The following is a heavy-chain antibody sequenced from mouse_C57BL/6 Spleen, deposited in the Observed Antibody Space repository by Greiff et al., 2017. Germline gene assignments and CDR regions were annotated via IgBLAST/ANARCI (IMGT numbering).Heavy chain of an antibody. CDR1: GYAFRSYW. D-gene: IGHD1-1*01. J-gene: IGHJ2*01. V-gene: IGHV1-80*01. Sequence: VQLQESGAELVKPGASVKISCKASGYAFRSYWMNWVKQRPGKGLEWIGQIYPGDGDTNYNGKFKGKATLTADKSSSTAYMQLSSLTSEDSAVYFCARWYYGSGAYYFDYWGQGTTLTVSS. CDR3: ARWYYGSGAYYFDY. CDR2: IYPGDGDT.